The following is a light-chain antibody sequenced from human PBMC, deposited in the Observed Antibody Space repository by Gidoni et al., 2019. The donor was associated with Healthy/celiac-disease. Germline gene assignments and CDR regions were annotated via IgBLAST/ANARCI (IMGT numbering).Light chain of an antibody. Sequence: DIVLTQSPGTLSLSPGERATLSCRASQSVSSSYLAWYQQKPGQAPRLLIYGASSRATGIPDRFSGSGSGTDVTLTISRLEPEDFAVYYCRQYGSSLYTFGQGTKLEIK. CDR3: RQYGSSLYT. CDR1: QSVSSSY. V-gene: IGKV3-20*01. J-gene: IGKJ2*01. CDR2: GAS.